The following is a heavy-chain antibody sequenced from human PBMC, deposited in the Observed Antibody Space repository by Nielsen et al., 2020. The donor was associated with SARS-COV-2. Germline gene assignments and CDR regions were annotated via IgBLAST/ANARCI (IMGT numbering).Heavy chain of an antibody. V-gene: IGHV1-46*01. CDR3: ARATVVAATDGMDA. J-gene: IGHJ6*02. D-gene: IGHD2-15*01. CDR1: GYTFTSYY. CDR2: INPSGGST. Sequence: ASVKVSCKASGYTFTSYYMHWVRQAPGQGLEWMGIINPSGGSTSYAQKFQGRVTITADESTSTAYMELSSLRSEDTAVYYCARATVVAATDGMDAWGQGTTVTVSS.